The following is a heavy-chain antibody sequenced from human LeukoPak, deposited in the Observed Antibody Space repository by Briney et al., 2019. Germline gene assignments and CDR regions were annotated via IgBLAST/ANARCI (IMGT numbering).Heavy chain of an antibody. CDR2: INHSGST. CDR1: GGSFSGYY. D-gene: IGHD2-15*01. V-gene: IGHV4-34*01. CDR3: ARGRRSGSLGYCGGGSCYKKVGLDY. J-gene: IGHJ4*02. Sequence: KASETLSLTCAVYGGSFSGYYWSWIRQPPGKGLEWIGEINHSGSTNYNPSLKSRVTISVDTSKNQFSLKLSSVTAADTAVYYCARGRRSGSLGYCGGGSCYKKVGLDYWGQGTLVTVSS.